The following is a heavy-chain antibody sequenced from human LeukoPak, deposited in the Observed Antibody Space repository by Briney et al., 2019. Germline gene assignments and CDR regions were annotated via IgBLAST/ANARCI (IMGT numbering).Heavy chain of an antibody. CDR3: AKDLAVGWLRGEVLLPFRDGMDV. CDR2: ISGSGGST. Sequence: AGGSLRLSCAASGFTFSSYAMSWVRQAPGKGLEWVSAISGSGGSTYYADSVKGRFTISRDNSKNTLYLQMNSLRAEDTAVYYCAKDLAVGWLRGEVLLPFRDGMDVWGQGTTVTVSS. D-gene: IGHD5-12*01. V-gene: IGHV3-23*01. CDR1: GFTFSSYA. J-gene: IGHJ6*02.